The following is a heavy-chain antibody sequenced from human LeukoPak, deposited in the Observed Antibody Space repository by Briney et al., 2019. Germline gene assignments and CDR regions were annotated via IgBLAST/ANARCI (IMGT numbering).Heavy chain of an antibody. Sequence: GGSLRLSCAAAGVPFRDYWMSLMRQAPGKGLEWVANIKYDGNEEYYVDSVKGRFTISRDNAKNSLYLQLNSLRLEDTAVYYCRSGGAAPGSFDNWGQGTLVTVSP. J-gene: IGHJ4*02. V-gene: IGHV3-7*01. D-gene: IGHD4-23*01. CDR3: RSGGAAPGSFDN. CDR2: IKYDGNEE. CDR1: GVPFRDYW.